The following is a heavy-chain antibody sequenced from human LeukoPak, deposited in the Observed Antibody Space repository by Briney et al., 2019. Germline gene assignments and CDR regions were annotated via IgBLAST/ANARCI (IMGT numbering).Heavy chain of an antibody. J-gene: IGHJ4*02. CDR2: IDYSAKVI. Sequence: PGGSLRLACAASGFNIRGYALDWVRQAPGKGLGWLAFIDYSAKVIYYADSVKGRFAISRDDAKNSLYLQMNSLRAEDSAVYYCGRDLPTGYAIDSWGQGALVTVSS. CDR1: GFNIRGYA. CDR3: GRDLPTGYAIDS. V-gene: IGHV3-48*01. D-gene: IGHD3-9*01.